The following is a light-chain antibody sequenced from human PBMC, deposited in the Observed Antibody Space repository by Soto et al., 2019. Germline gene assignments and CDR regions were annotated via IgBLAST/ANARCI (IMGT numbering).Light chain of an antibody. V-gene: IGLV2-14*01. Sequence: QSVLTQPASVSGSPGQSIVISCTGTGSDVGGYSYVSWYQQQPGKAPKLVISDVSNRPSGVSDRFSGSKSGNTASLTISGLQTEDEADYYCASYTTSSTYVFGTGTELTVL. CDR1: GSDVGGYSY. J-gene: IGLJ1*01. CDR2: DVS. CDR3: ASYTTSSTYV.